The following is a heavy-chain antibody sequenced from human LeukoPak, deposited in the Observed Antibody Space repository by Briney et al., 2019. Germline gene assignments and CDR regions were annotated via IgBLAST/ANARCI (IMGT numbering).Heavy chain of an antibody. CDR2: ISGSGGST. Sequence: GGSLRLSCAASGFTFSSYAMSWVRQAPGKGLEWVSAISGSGGSTYYADSVKGRFTISRDNSKTTLYLQMNSLRAEDTAVYYCAGDPPRSGWFDPWGQGTLVTVSS. D-gene: IGHD3-10*01. V-gene: IGHV3-23*01. CDR1: GFTFSSYA. J-gene: IGHJ5*02. CDR3: AGDPPRSGWFDP.